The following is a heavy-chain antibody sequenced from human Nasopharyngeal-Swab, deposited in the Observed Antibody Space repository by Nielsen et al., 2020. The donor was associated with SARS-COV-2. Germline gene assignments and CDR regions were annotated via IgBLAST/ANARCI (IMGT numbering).Heavy chain of an antibody. CDR2: ISSSSSTI. CDR1: GFTFSTYS. Sequence: GESLKISCAASGFTFSTYSMNWVRQAPGKGLEWVSYISSSSSTIYYADSVKGRFTISRDNAKNSLYLQMNSLRDEDTAVYYCARDLAAVAGKAFDYWGQGTLVTVSS. D-gene: IGHD6-19*01. V-gene: IGHV3-48*02. CDR3: ARDLAAVAGKAFDY. J-gene: IGHJ4*02.